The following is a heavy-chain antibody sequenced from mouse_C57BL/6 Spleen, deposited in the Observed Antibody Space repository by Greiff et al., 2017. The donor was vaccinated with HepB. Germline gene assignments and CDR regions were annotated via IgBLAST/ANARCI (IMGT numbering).Heavy chain of an antibody. CDR1: GFSFNTYA. Sequence: EVKLVESGGGLVQPKGSLKLSCAASGFSFNTYAMNWVRQAPGKGLEWVARIRSKSNNYATYYADSVKDRFTISRDDSESMLYLQMNNLKTEDTAMYYCVRQYGNPFAYWGQGTLVTVSA. CDR2: IRSKSNNYAT. J-gene: IGHJ3*01. V-gene: IGHV10-1*01. D-gene: IGHD2-1*01. CDR3: VRQYGNPFAY.